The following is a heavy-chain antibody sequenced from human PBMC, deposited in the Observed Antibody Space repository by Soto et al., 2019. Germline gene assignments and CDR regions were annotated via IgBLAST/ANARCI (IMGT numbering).Heavy chain of an antibody. CDR2: VSPSSGDT. CDR1: GYTFTTYH. V-gene: IGHV1-8*01. CDR3: ARGVGDLGDY. J-gene: IGHJ4*02. Sequence: QVQLVQSGAEVREPGASVKVSCKASGYTFTTYHIYWVRQATGQGLEWMGWVSPSSGDTGYAQKFQSRVTMTRNPSMSTAYMELSSLRSEDSAVYYCARGVGDLGDYWGQGTLVTVSS. D-gene: IGHD3-16*01.